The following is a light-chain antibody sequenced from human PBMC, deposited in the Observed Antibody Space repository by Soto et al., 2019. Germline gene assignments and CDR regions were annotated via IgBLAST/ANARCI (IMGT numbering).Light chain of an antibody. CDR3: NSYSSTSFYV. V-gene: IGLV2-14*01. CDR1: GSYIPTFNY. CDR2: QVT. Sequence: SVLAQPDSMPGSPGEALTLSCPGSGSYIPTFNYVSWSQQYPGKAPKLLIYQVTSRASGVSHRFSGSKSGNTAALTISGLQPEDEAEYYCNSYSSTSFYVFGTGTKVTV. J-gene: IGLJ1*01.